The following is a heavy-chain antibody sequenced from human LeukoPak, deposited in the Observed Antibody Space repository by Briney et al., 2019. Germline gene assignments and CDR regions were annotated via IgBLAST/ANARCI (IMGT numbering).Heavy chain of an antibody. CDR1: GYTFTSYW. V-gene: IGHV5-51*01. CDR3: SRQWGWFDP. CDR2: IYPADSDT. Sequence: GESLKISCKTSGYTFTSYWIAWVRQMPGQGLEWMGVIYPADSDTRYNPSFEGQVTISADKSISTAYLQWSSLKASDSAMYYWSRQWGWFDPWGQGTLVTVSS. D-gene: IGHD1-26*01. J-gene: IGHJ5*02.